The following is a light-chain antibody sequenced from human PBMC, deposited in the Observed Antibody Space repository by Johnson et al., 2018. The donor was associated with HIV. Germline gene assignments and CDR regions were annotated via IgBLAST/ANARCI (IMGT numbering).Light chain of an antibody. Sequence: QSVLTQPPSVSAAPGQKVTISCSGSSSNIGNNYVSWYQQLPVTAPKLLIYDNNKRPSGIPDRFSGSKSGTSATLGITGLQTGDEADYYCGTWNLSRNIEYVFGTGTKVTVL. CDR2: DNN. V-gene: IGLV1-51*01. CDR1: SSNIGNNY. CDR3: GTWNLSRNIEYV. J-gene: IGLJ1*01.